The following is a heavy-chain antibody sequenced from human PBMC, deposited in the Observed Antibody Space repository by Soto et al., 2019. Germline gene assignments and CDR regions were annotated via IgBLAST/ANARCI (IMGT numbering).Heavy chain of an antibody. V-gene: IGHV1-18*01. CDR2: ISANNGHT. CDR1: GYTFASYG. D-gene: IGHD3-10*01. CDR3: ARDQNYYGSGSYYTG. J-gene: IGHJ3*01. Sequence: GASVKVSCKASGYTFASYGISWVRQAPGQGLEWMGWISANNGHTNYAQNLQGRVTMTTDTSTSTAYMELRSLRSDDTAVYYCARDQNYYGSGSYYTGWGQGTMVTVS.